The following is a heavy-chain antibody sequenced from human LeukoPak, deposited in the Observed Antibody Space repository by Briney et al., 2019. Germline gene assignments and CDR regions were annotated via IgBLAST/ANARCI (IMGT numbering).Heavy chain of an antibody. J-gene: IGHJ3*02. CDR3: ARGPPPTVGRAFDI. Sequence: ASVKVSCKASGYTFISYDINWVRQATGQGLEWMGWMNPNSGNTGYAQKFQGRVTITRNTSISTAYMELSSLRSEDTAVYYCARGPPPTVGRAFDIWGQGTMVTVSS. V-gene: IGHV1-8*03. CDR2: MNPNSGNT. CDR1: GYTFISYD. D-gene: IGHD1-26*01.